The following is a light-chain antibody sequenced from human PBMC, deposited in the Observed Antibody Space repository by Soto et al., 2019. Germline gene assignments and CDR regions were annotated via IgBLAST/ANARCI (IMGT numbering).Light chain of an antibody. V-gene: IGLV2-14*01. CDR1: SSDVGTYNH. CDR2: EVS. Sequence: SVLTQPASVSGSPGQSITISCTGTSSDVGTYNHVSWYQQHPGKAPQLIIYEVSNRPSGLSNRFSASKSGSTASLTISGLQAEDEADYYCCSFTTSSTLVFGTGTKVTVL. J-gene: IGLJ1*01. CDR3: CSFTTSSTLV.